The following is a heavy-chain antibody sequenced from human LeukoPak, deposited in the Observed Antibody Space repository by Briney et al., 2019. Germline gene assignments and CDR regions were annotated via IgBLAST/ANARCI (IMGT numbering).Heavy chain of an antibody. J-gene: IGHJ4*02. V-gene: IGHV3-30*18. CDR3: AKEGGYDFWSGYYTGRGGRGPDY. D-gene: IGHD3-3*01. CDR2: ISNDGSNK. Sequence: GGSLRLSCAASGFTFSSYGMHWVRQAPGKGLEWVAVISNDGSNKYYADSVKGRFTISRDNSKNTLYLQMNSLRAEGTAVYYCAKEGGYDFWSGYYTGRGGRGPDYWGQGTLVTVSS. CDR1: GFTFSSYG.